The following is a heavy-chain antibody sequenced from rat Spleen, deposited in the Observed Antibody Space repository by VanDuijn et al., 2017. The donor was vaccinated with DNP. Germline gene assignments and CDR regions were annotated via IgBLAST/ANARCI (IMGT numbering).Heavy chain of an antibody. CDR1: GFTFSNYG. CDR2: LSTGGGNT. D-gene: IGHD1-12*02. J-gene: IGHJ2*01. Sequence: EVQLVESGGGLVQPGRSMRLSCAASGFTFSNYGMAWVRQTPTKGLELVAYLSTGGGNTYYRDSVKGRFTISRDNAESTLYLQMDSLRSEDTATYYCTTTHYFDGWFPFDYWGQGVMVTVSS. CDR3: TTTHYFDGWFPFDY. V-gene: IGHV5-25*01.